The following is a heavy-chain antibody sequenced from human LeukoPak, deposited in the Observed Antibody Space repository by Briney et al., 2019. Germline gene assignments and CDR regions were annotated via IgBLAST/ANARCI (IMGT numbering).Heavy chain of an antibody. D-gene: IGHD1-7*01. J-gene: IGHJ4*02. V-gene: IGHV3-74*01. Sequence: GGSLRLSCAASGFTFNNYWMHWVRQAPGKGLVWISRINSDGRSTYYADSVKGRFTISRDNSKNTLYLQMNSLRAEDTAVYYCARMNYVSSGWGAPFDYWGQGTLVTVSS. CDR1: GFTFNNYW. CDR3: ARMNYVSSGWGAPFDY. CDR2: INSDGRST.